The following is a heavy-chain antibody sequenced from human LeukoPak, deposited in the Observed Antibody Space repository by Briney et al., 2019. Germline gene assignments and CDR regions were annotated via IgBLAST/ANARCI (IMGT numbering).Heavy chain of an antibody. V-gene: IGHV1-18*01. J-gene: IGHJ5*02. CDR3: ARDLIAALPNWYDP. CDR2: ISAYNGNT. CDR1: GYTFTTYG. Sequence: ASVKVSCKASGYTFTTYGISWVRQAPGQGLEWMGWISAYNGNTNYAQKLQGRVTMTTDTSTSTAYMELRSLRSDDTAVYYCARDLIAALPNWYDPWGQGTLVTVSS. D-gene: IGHD6-6*01.